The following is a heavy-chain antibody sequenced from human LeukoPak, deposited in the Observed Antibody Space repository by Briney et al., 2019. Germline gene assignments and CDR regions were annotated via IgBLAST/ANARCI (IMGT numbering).Heavy chain of an antibody. D-gene: IGHD3-22*01. Sequence: ASVKVSCKASGGTFSSYAISWVRQAPGQGLEWMGRIIPILGIANYAQKFQGRVTITADKSTSTAYMELSSLRSEDTAVYYCARAPSSGFCDYWGQGTLATVSS. CDR2: IIPILGIA. CDR3: ARAPSSGFCDY. V-gene: IGHV1-69*04. J-gene: IGHJ4*02. CDR1: GGTFSSYA.